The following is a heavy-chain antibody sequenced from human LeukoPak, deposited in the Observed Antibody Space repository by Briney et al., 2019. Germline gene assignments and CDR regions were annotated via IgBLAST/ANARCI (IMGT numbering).Heavy chain of an antibody. V-gene: IGHV3-66*02. CDR1: GYTLSTNY. CDR3: ARLPSS. D-gene: IGHD2-2*01. Sequence: PGGSLRLSCAPSGYTLSTNYMTGVRQAPGKGLEWVSVIYTDGSTYYADSVKGRFTISRDNSENTLFLQMNSLKIEDTAVYYCARLPSSWGQGTLVTVSS. J-gene: IGHJ5*02. CDR2: IYTDGST.